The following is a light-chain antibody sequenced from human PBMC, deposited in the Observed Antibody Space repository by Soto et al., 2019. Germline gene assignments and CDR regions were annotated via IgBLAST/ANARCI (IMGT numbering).Light chain of an antibody. Sequence: QSVLTQPASVSGSPGQSITISCTGTSSDVGGYNYVYWYQQHPGKAPKLIIYDVSNRPSGVSNRFSGSKSGNTASLTISGLQAEDEADYYCSSYTSSSLHVFGTGTKVTVL. CDR1: SSDVGGYNY. CDR3: SSYTSSSLHV. CDR2: DVS. J-gene: IGLJ1*01. V-gene: IGLV2-14*03.